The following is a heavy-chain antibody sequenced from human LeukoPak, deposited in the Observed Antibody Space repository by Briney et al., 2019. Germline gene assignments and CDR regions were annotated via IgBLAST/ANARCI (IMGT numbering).Heavy chain of an antibody. Sequence: SETLSLTCTVSGGSISSYYCSWIRQPPGKGLEWIGYIDYSGNTKYNPSLQSRVTISVDTSKNQFSLQVGSVTAADTAVYYCARGSAGKERRWFDPWGQGTLVTVSS. CDR3: ARGSAGKERRWFDP. CDR2: IDYSGNT. V-gene: IGHV4-59*01. CDR1: GGSISSYY. J-gene: IGHJ5*02. D-gene: IGHD1-1*01.